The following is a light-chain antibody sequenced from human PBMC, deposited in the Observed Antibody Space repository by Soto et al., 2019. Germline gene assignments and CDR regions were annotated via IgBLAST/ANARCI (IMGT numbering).Light chain of an antibody. CDR3: QQSYSTPYT. J-gene: IGKJ2*01. V-gene: IGKV1-39*01. CDR1: QSISSY. Sequence: DIQMTQSPSSLSASVGDRVTITCRASQSISSYLNWYQQKPGKAPKLLIYAASSLQSGVPSRFSRRVSGTDVTLTISSLQPEDFATYYCQQSYSTPYTFGQGTKLEMK. CDR2: AAS.